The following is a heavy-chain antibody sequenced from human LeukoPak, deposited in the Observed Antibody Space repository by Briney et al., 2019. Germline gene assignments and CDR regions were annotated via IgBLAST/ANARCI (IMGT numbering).Heavy chain of an antibody. V-gene: IGHV4-30-4*01. CDR3: ARDHYDFWSGYYVPWFDP. CDR2: IYYSGST. D-gene: IGHD3-3*01. Sequence: SETLSLTCTVSGGSISSGDYYWSWIRQPPGKGLEWIGYIYYSGSTYYNPSLKSRVTISVDTSKNQFSLKLSSVTAADTAVYYCARDHYDFWSGYYVPWFDPWGQGTLVTVSS. CDR1: GGSISSGDYY. J-gene: IGHJ5*02.